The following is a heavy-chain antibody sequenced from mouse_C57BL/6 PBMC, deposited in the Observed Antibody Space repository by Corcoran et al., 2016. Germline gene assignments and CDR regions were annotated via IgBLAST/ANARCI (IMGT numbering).Heavy chain of an antibody. D-gene: IGHD1-1*01. J-gene: IGHJ4*01. CDR2: INTYSGVP. V-gene: IGHV9-3*01. CDR3: ARDYYGSSSSYAMDY. CDR1: GYTFTTYG. Sequence: QIQLVQSGPELKKPGETVKISCKDSGYTFTTYGMSWVKQAPGKGLKWMGWINTYSGVPTYADDFKGRFAFSLETSASTASLQINNLKNEDTATYFCARDYYGSSSSYAMDYWGQGTSVTVSS.